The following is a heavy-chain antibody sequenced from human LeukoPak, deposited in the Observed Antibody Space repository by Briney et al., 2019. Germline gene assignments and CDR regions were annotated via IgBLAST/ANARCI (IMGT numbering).Heavy chain of an antibody. CDR2: IFYSGST. CDR3: ARQGLAYYYGSGNYPYFDY. D-gene: IGHD3-10*01. J-gene: IGHJ4*02. CDR1: GSSFSSNSYY. Sequence: SETLSLTCTVSGSSFSSNSYYWGWTRQPPGKGLEWIGSIFYSGSTYYNPSLKSRVTISVDTSKNQFSLKLSSVTAADTAVYYCARQGLAYYYGSGNYPYFDYWGQGTLVTVSS. V-gene: IGHV4-39*01.